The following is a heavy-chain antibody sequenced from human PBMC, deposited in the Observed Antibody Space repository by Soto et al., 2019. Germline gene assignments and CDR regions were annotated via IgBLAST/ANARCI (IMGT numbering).Heavy chain of an antibody. D-gene: IGHD2-15*01. Sequence: QVQLVQSGAELKKPGSSVKVSCEASGGSFISYSFTWVRQAPGQGLEWMGRIIPIQNKANYALKFQDRVTITANRPTRKANRELRSLSPKKTAFNTFPKSLLFVDPPKMAAWGKGTRSPSPQ. V-gene: IGHV1-69*02. CDR1: GGSFISYS. J-gene: IGHJ6*04. CDR3: PKSLLFVDPPKMAA. CDR2: IIPIQNKA.